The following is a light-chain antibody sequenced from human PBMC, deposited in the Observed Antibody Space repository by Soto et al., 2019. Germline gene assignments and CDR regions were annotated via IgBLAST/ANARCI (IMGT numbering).Light chain of an antibody. CDR3: QTWGTGIRV. V-gene: IGLV4-69*02. J-gene: IGLJ2*01. Sequence: QLVLTQSPSASASLGASVKLTCILSSGHSSYAIAWHRQQPEKGPRYLMKLNSDGSHSKGDGIPDRFSGSSSGAERYLTISSLQSEDEADYYCQTWGTGIRVFGGGTKLTVL. CDR1: SGHSSYA. CDR2: LNSDGSH.